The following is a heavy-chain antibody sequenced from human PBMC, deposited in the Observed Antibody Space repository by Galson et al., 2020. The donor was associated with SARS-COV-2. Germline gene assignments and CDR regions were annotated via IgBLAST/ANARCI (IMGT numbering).Heavy chain of an antibody. CDR1: GGFISSSDYFY. CDR2: FYYSGST. CDR3: ARGSWSHLLFETYYYGMDD. V-gene: IGHV4-39*01. J-gene: IGHJ6*02. D-gene: IGHD3-10*01. Sequence: SETLSLTCTVSGGFISSSDYFYWGWIRQPPGKRLEWIGTFYYSGSTYYNPSLQSRVTLSVDTSKSQFSLKLSSVTAADTAVYYCARGSWSHLLFETYYYGMDDWGQGTTVPVSS.